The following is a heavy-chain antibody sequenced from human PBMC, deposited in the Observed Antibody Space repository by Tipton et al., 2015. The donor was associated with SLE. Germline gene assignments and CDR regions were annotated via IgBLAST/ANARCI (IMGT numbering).Heavy chain of an antibody. Sequence: TLSLTCTVSGGSISSYYWSWIRQPPGKGLEWIGYIYYSGSTNYNPSLKSRVTISVDTSKNQFSLKLSSVTAADTAVYYCARDGTLVEMATIPAFDIWGQGTMVTGSS. D-gene: IGHD5-24*01. CDR3: ARDGTLVEMATIPAFDI. J-gene: IGHJ3*02. CDR2: IYYSGST. V-gene: IGHV4-59*01. CDR1: GGSISSYY.